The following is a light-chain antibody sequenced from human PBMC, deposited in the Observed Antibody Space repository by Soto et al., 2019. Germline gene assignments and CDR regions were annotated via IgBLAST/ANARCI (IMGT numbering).Light chain of an antibody. J-gene: IGKJ2*01. V-gene: IGKV4-1*01. CDR2: WAS. CDR3: QQYYSSPPT. CDR1: QSVLYSSNNKNY. Sequence: DIVMTQSPDSLAVSLGERATINCKSSQSVLYSSNNKNYLAWYQQKPRQPPKLLIYWASTRESGVPDRFSGSGSGTDFTLTISSLQAEDVAVYYCQQYYSSPPTFGQGTKLEIK.